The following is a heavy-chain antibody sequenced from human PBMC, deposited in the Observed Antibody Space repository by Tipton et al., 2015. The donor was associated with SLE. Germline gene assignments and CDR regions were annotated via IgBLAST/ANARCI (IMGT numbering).Heavy chain of an antibody. CDR3: ARAGDYDILTGNAFDI. CDR2: ISYSGST. V-gene: IGHV4-39*07. CDR1: GGSISSISYF. D-gene: IGHD3-9*01. Sequence: TLSLTCSVSGGSISSISYFGVWIRQPPGKGLEWIGSISYSGSTYYNPSLKSRVTISVDTSQNQFSLKLNSVTAADTAVYYCARAGDYDILTGNAFDIWGQGTMVTVSS. J-gene: IGHJ3*02.